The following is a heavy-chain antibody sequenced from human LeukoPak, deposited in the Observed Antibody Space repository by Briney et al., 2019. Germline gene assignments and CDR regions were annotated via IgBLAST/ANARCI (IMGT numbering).Heavy chain of an antibody. Sequence: GGSLRLSCAASGFTFSSYGMHWVRQAPGKGLEGVAVISYDGSNKYYADSVKGRFTISRDNSKNTLYLQVNCLRAEDTAVYYCAKDNRNDFEQNWFDPWGQGTLVTVSS. V-gene: IGHV3-30*18. D-gene: IGHD3-3*01. CDR1: GFTFSSYG. CDR2: ISYDGSNK. J-gene: IGHJ5*02. CDR3: AKDNRNDFEQNWFDP.